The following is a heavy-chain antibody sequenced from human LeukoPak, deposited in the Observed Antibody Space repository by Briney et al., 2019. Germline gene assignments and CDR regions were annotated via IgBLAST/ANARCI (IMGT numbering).Heavy chain of an antibody. CDR1: GGSFSGHY. CDR2: IHDGRGT. D-gene: IGHD4-17*01. Sequence: PSETLSLTCAASGGSFSGHYWSWIRQPPGKGLEWIGEIHDGRGTNYNPSFKSRVTMSLDTSKNHFSLWLTSVTAADTAVYYCATDPNGDYDWGQGTLVTVSS. J-gene: IGHJ4*02. V-gene: IGHV4-34*01. CDR3: ATDPNGDYD.